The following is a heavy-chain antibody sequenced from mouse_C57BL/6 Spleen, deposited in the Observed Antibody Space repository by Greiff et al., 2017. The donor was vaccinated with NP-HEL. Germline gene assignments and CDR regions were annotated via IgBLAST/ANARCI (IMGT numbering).Heavy chain of an antibody. D-gene: IGHD2-10*01. Sequence: QVQLQQSGAELVRPGTSVKMSCKASGYTFTNYWIGWAKQRPGHGLEWIGDIYPGGGYTNYNEKFKGKATLTADKSSSTAYMQFSSLTSEDSAIYYCARSYSYYFDYWGQGTTLTVSS. CDR1: GYTFTNYW. V-gene: IGHV1-63*01. CDR2: IYPGGGYT. CDR3: ARSYSYYFDY. J-gene: IGHJ2*01.